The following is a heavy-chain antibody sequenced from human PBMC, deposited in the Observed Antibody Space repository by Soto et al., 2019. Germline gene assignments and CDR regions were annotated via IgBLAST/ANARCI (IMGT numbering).Heavy chain of an antibody. CDR3: AKSPGMYYYDSSGYYHYDY. D-gene: IGHD3-22*01. CDR1: GFTFSSYA. V-gene: IGHV3-23*01. J-gene: IGHJ4*02. CDR2: ISGSGVST. Sequence: GGSLRLSCAASGFTFSSYAMSWVRQAPGKGLEWVSAISGSGVSTYYADSVKGRFTISRDNSKNTLYLQMNSLRAEDTALYYCAKSPGMYYYDSSGYYHYDYWGQGTLVTVSS.